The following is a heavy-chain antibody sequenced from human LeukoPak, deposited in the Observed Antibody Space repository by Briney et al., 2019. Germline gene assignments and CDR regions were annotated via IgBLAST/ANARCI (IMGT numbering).Heavy chain of an antibody. CDR3: ARVRVPHPYCSSTSCYLSAWFDP. CDR1: GGSISSYY. D-gene: IGHD2-2*01. Sequence: SETLSLTCTVSGGSISSYYWSWIRQPAGKGLEWIERIYTSGSTNYNPSLKSRVTMSVDTSKNQFSLKLSSVTAADTAVYYCARVRVPHPYCSSTSCYLSAWFDPWGQGTLVTVSS. CDR2: IYTSGST. V-gene: IGHV4-4*07. J-gene: IGHJ5*02.